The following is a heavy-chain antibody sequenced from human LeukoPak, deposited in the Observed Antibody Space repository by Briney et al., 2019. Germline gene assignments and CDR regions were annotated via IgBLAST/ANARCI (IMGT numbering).Heavy chain of an antibody. CDR3: AKDDIVATIGGAYFDY. CDR1: GFTFSSYG. CDR2: IRYDGSNK. J-gene: IGHJ4*02. Sequence: GGSLRLSCAASGFTFSSYGMHWVRQAPGKGLEWVSFIRYDGSNKYYADSVKGRFTISRDNSKNTLYLQMNSLRAEDTAVYYCAKDDIVATIGGAYFDYWGQGTPVTVSS. D-gene: IGHD5-12*01. V-gene: IGHV3-30*02.